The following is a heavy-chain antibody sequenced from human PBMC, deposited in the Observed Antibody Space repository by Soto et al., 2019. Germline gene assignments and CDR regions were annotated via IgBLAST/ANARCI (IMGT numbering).Heavy chain of an antibody. D-gene: IGHD3-10*02. Sequence: QVQLQESGPGLVKPSETLSLTCTVSGGSISSYYWSWIRQPPGKGLEWIGFIFYSGSTSYNPSPKSRVTISIDTSEHQCSLKLNSVTAADTAVYDCASMIGDPVLSFDSWGQGTLVDVPS. J-gene: IGHJ5*01. CDR3: ASMIGDPVLSFDS. CDR2: IFYSGST. V-gene: IGHV4-59*01. CDR1: GGSISSYY.